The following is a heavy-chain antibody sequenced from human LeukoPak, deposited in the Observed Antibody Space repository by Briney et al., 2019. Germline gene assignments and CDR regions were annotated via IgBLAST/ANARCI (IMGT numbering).Heavy chain of an antibody. CDR3: ASDRRLNGDTSYSSAFDY. CDR1: GFTFSNYA. CDR2: VSYDGSNK. J-gene: IGHJ4*02. D-gene: IGHD2-21*01. Sequence: GRSLRLSCAASGFTFSNYAMHWVRQAPGKGLEWVAVVSYDGSNKYYADSVKGRFTISRDNSKNTLYLQMNSLRPEDTAVYYCASDRRLNGDTSYSSAFDYWGQGTLVTVSS. V-gene: IGHV3-30-3*01.